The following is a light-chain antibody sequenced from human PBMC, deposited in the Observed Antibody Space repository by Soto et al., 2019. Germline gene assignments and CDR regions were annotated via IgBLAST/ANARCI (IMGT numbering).Light chain of an antibody. CDR1: QSISSW. Sequence: DIQMTQSPSTLSASLGDRFSISCRASQSISSWLAWYQQKPGKAPKLLIYDASSLESGVPSRFSGSGSGTEFTLTISSLQPDDFATYFCQQYKSYAPTFGQGTKVDI. J-gene: IGKJ1*01. CDR3: QQYKSYAPT. CDR2: DAS. V-gene: IGKV1-5*01.